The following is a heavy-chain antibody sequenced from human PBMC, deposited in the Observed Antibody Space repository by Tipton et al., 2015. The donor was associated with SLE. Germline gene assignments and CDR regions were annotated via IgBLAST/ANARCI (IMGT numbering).Heavy chain of an antibody. CDR2: IYHTGTT. V-gene: IGHV4-59*04. CDR1: GATISYHY. D-gene: IGHD5-24*01. J-gene: IGHJ4*02. Sequence: TLSLTCTVSGATISYHYWSCNRQPPGKGLEWIGNIYHTGTTDSNPSLRSRVTLSIDASKNEFSLKLNSVTAADTAVYYCVRDPAPGPFDFWGQGTLVAVPA. CDR3: VRDPAPGPFDF.